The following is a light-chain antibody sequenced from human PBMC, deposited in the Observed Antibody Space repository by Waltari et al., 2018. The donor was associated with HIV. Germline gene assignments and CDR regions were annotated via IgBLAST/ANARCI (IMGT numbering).Light chain of an antibody. J-gene: IGLJ3*02. CDR2: EDN. Sequence: NFMLTQPPSVSESPGKPVTISCTRSSGSIASTYVQWSQQPPGSAPTTVIYEDNQRPSGVPDRFSGSIDSSSNSASLTISGLTTEDEADFYCQSYDSSKGDWVFGGGTKLTVL. V-gene: IGLV6-57*03. CDR3: QSYDSSKGDWV. CDR1: SGSIASTY.